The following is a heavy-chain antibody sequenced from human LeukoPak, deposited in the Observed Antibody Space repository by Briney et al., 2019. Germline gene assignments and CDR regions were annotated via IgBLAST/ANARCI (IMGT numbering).Heavy chain of an antibody. V-gene: IGHV4-30-2*01. Sequence: PSETLSLTCAVSGGSISSGGYSWSWIRQPPGKGLEWIGYIYYSGSTYYNPSLKSRVTISVDRSKNQFSLKLSSVTAADTAVYYCARGEANWNLYYYYGMDVWGQGTTVTVSS. CDR3: ARGEANWNLYYYYGMDV. D-gene: IGHD1-20*01. CDR1: GGSISSGGYS. J-gene: IGHJ6*02. CDR2: IYYSGST.